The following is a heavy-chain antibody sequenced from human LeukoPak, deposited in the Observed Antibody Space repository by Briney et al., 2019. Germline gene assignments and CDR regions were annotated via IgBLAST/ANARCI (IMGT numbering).Heavy chain of an antibody. Sequence: SETLSLTCTVSGGSISSYYWSWIRQPPGKGLEWIGYIYYSGSTNYNPSLKSRVTISVDTSKNQFSLELSSVTAADTAVYYCARQSGATTWGYFDGWGQGTLVTVSS. CDR1: GGSISSYY. D-gene: IGHD1-26*01. CDR2: IYYSGST. V-gene: IGHV4-59*08. J-gene: IGHJ4*02. CDR3: ARQSGATTWGYFDG.